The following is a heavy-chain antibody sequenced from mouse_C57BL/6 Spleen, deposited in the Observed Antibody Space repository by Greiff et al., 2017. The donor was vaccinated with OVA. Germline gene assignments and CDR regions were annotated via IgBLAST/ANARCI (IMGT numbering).Heavy chain of an antibody. Sequence: EVQLQQSGPELVKPGASVKISCKASGYTFTDYYMNWVMQSHGKSLEWIGDINPNNGGTSYNQKFKGKATLTVDKSSSTAYMELRSLTSEDSAVYYCAREMVTTGGTGTTVTVSS. J-gene: IGHJ1*03. CDR3: AREMVTT. CDR2: INPNNGGT. CDR1: GYTFTDYY. D-gene: IGHD2-2*01. V-gene: IGHV1-26*01.